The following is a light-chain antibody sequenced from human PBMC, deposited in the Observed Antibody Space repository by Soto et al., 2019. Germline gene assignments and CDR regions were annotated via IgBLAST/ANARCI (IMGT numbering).Light chain of an antibody. J-gene: IGLJ3*02. CDR2: ETN. CDR1: SSNIGNNH. Sequence: QSVLTQPPSASGTPGQRVTISCSGSSSNIGNNHVYWYQQLAGTAPKLLMSETNQRPSGVPNRSTASKYGSSASLAISGLRSEDEAAYYCAAWDGGLSRPLFGGGTKLTVL. CDR3: AAWDGGLSRPL. V-gene: IGLV1-47*01.